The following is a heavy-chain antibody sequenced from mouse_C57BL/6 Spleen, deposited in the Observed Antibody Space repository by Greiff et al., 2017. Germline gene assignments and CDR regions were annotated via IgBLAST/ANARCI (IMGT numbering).Heavy chain of an antibody. J-gene: IGHJ4*01. V-gene: IGHV1-80*01. CDR2: IYPGDGDT. D-gene: IGHD1-1*01. Sequence: QVQLQQSGAELVKPGASVKISCKASGYAFSSYWMNWVKQRPGKGLEWIGQIYPGDGDTNYNGKFKGKATLTADKSSSPAYMQLSSLTSEDSAVYFGARSRGSSYDHYAMECWGQGASVTVST. CDR1: GYAFSSYW. CDR3: ARSRGSSYDHYAMEC.